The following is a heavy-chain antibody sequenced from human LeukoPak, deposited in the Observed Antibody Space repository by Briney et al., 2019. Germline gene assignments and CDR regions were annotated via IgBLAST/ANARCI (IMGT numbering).Heavy chain of an antibody. CDR3: AREMQWPGTYYYYGMDV. J-gene: IGHJ6*02. D-gene: IGHD6-19*01. V-gene: IGHV3-23*01. Sequence: PGGSLRLSCAASGFTFSNYAMSWVRQAPGKGLEWVSAITNSGDNTYYADSVKGRFTISRDNSKNTLYLQINSLRAEDTAVYYCAREMQWPGTYYYYGMDVWGQGTTVTVSS. CDR1: GFTFSNYA. CDR2: ITNSGDNT.